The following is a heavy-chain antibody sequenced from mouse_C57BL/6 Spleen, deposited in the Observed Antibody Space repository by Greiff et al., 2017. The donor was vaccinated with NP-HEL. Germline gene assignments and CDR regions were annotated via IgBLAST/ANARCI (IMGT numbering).Heavy chain of an antibody. J-gene: IGHJ1*03. CDR1: GFNIKDYY. V-gene: IGHV14-1*01. CDR3: TRYYGSTWYFDV. Sequence: EVQLQQSGAELVRPGASVKLSCTASGFNIKDYYMHWVKQRPEQGLEWIGRIDPEDGDTEYAPKFQGKATMTADPSSNTAYLQLSSLTSEDTAVYYCTRYYGSTWYFDVWGTGTTVTVSS. D-gene: IGHD1-1*01. CDR2: IDPEDGDT.